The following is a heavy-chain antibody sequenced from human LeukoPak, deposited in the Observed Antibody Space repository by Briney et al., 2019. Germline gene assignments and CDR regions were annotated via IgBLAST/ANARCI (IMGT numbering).Heavy chain of an antibody. CDR1: GFTFIGSA. V-gene: IGHV3-73*01. CDR3: TTGYYYSSGYLHFDY. CDR2: IRSKANTSTT. J-gene: IGHJ4*02. D-gene: IGHD3-22*01. Sequence: PRRSLRLSCAASGFTFIGSAMHWVRPASGKGLGWVGRIRSKANTSTTAYPASVKCRFTISRDDSKNTAYLQMNSLKTEDTAVYYCTTGYYYSSGYLHFDYWGQGTLVTVSS.